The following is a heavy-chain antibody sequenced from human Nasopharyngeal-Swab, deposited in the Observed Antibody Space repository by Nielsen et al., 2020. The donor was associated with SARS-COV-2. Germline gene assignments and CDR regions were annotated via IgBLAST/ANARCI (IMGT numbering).Heavy chain of an antibody. Sequence: WIRQPLGKGLEWIGYTYYSGSTYYNPSLKSRVTISVDTSKNQFSLKLSSVTAADTAVYYCARGFVGAYYDSNLDVWGKGTTVTVSS. D-gene: IGHD3-22*01. J-gene: IGHJ6*04. CDR3: ARGFVGAYYDSNLDV. CDR2: TYYSGST. V-gene: IGHV4-31*02.